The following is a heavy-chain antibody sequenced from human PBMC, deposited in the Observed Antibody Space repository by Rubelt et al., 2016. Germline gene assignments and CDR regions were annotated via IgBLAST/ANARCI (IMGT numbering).Heavy chain of an antibody. Sequence: QVQLVQSGAEVKKPGASVKVSCKASGYTFTSYGISWVRQAPGQGLEWMGWISAYNGNTNYAQKHQVRGTMTTGTSTSTAYMERRGLRSDDTAVYYCARGARRYSMDPRNAFDIWGQGTMVTVSS. J-gene: IGHJ3*02. CDR3: ARGARRYSMDPRNAFDI. V-gene: IGHV1-18*01. D-gene: IGHD4-11*01. CDR2: ISAYNGNT. CDR1: GYTFTSYG.